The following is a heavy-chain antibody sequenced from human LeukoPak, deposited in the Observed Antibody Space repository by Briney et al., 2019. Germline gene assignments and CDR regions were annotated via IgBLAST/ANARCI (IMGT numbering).Heavy chain of an antibody. D-gene: IGHD2-15*01. CDR1: GYTFTSYG. V-gene: IGHV1-18*01. J-gene: IGHJ6*02. CDR2: ISAYNDNT. CDR3: ARDLGQDCSGGSCYYHYYYGMDV. Sequence: GASVKVSCKASGYTFTSYGISWVRQAPGQGLEWMGWISAYNDNTNYAQKLQGRVTMTTDTSTSTAYMELRSLRSDDTAVYYCARDLGQDCSGGSCYYHYYYGMDVWGQGTTVTVSS.